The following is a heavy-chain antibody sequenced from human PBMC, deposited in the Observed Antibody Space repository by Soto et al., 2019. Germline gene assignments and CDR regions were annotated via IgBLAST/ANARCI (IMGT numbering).Heavy chain of an antibody. CDR2: IYTSGST. Sequence: QVQLQESGPGLVKPSATLSLTCTVSGGSISSYYWSWIRQPAGKGLAWIGRIYTSGSTNYNPSLKSRVPMSVDTSKNQLSLKLSSVTAADTAVYYCARARIAAAGATPPGNYYFDYWGQGTLVTVSS. D-gene: IGHD6-13*01. V-gene: IGHV4-4*07. CDR3: ARARIAAAGATPPGNYYFDY. CDR1: GGSISSYY. J-gene: IGHJ4*02.